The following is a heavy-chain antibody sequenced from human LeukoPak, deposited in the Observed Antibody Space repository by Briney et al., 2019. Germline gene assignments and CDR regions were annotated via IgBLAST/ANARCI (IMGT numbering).Heavy chain of an antibody. CDR2: IIPIFGTA. V-gene: IGHV1-69*13. D-gene: IGHD6-6*01. Sequence: GASVKVSCKASGGTFSSYAISWVRQAPGQGLEWMGGIIPIFGTANYAQKFQGRVTITADESTSTAYMELSSLRSDDAAVYYCTLSAGAARLRPLGYWGQGTLVTVSS. CDR1: GGTFSSYA. CDR3: TLSAGAARLRPLGY. J-gene: IGHJ4*02.